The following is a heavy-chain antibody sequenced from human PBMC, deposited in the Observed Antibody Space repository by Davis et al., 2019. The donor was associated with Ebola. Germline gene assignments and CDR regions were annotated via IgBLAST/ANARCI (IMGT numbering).Heavy chain of an antibody. CDR1: GFTFSSYA. Sequence: GESLKISCAASGFTFSSYAMHWVRQAPGKGLEYVSAISSNGGSTYYANSVKGRFTISRDNSKNTLYLQMGSQRAEDMAVYYCAREGEGAYYDFWSGYYTTDAFDIWGQGTMVTVSS. V-gene: IGHV3-64*01. CDR3: AREGEGAYYDFWSGYYTTDAFDI. CDR2: ISSNGGST. J-gene: IGHJ3*02. D-gene: IGHD3-3*01.